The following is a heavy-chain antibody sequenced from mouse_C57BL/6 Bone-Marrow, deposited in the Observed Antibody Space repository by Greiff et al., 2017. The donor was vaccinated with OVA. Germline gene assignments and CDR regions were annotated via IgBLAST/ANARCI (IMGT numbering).Heavy chain of an antibody. CDR1: GYTFTSYW. CDR2: IDPSDSYT. CDR3: ARLPITTVVAPYAMDY. Sequence: QVQLKESGAELVRPGTSVKLSCKASGYTFTSYWMHWVKQRPGQGLEWIGVIDPSDSYTNYNQKFKGKATLTVDTSSSTAYMQLSSLTSEDSAVYYCARLPITTVVAPYAMDYWGQGTSVTVSS. D-gene: IGHD1-1*01. J-gene: IGHJ4*01. V-gene: IGHV1-59*01.